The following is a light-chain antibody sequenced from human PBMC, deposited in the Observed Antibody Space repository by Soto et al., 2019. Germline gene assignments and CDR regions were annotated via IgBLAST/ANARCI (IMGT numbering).Light chain of an antibody. Sequence: EIVLTQSPATLSLSPGERATLSCRASQSVSSYLAWYQQKPGQAPRLLIYDASNRVTGIPARFSGSGSGTDFPLTISSLVPEDFAVYYCLQRSNWQYTFGQGTKVEIK. V-gene: IGKV3-11*01. J-gene: IGKJ2*01. CDR3: LQRSNWQYT. CDR2: DAS. CDR1: QSVSSY.